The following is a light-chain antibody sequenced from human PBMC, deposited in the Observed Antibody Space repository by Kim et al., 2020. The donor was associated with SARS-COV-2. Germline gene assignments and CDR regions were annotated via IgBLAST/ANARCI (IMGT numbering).Light chain of an antibody. CDR2: EGS. V-gene: IGLV2-23*01. J-gene: IGLJ3*02. CDR1: RRDVGSYNL. Sequence: GPSLTTSCTRARRDVGSYNLVSWYQQHPGKAPKLMIYEGSKRPSGVSNRFSGSKSGNTASLTISGLQAEDEGDYYCCSYAGFNNWVFGGGTQLTVL. CDR3: CSYAGFNNWV.